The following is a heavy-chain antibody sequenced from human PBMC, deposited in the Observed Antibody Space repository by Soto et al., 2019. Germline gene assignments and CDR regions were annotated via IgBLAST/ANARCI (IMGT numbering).Heavy chain of an antibody. Sequence: HVQLQESGPGLVKPSGTLSLTCAVSGGSISSSNWWSWVRQPPGKGLEWIGEIYHSGSTNYNPSLKSRVTISVDKSKNQFSLKLSSLTAADTAVYYCARRRGYSGYDPESAFDYWGQGTLVTVSS. CDR2: IYHSGST. D-gene: IGHD5-12*01. CDR1: GGSISSSNW. CDR3: ARRRGYSGYDPESAFDY. J-gene: IGHJ4*02. V-gene: IGHV4-4*02.